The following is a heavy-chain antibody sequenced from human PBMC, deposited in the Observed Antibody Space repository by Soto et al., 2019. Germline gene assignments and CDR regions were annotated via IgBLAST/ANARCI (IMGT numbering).Heavy chain of an antibody. J-gene: IGHJ3*02. D-gene: IGHD2-21*01. CDR2: IYYSGST. V-gene: IGHV4-59*08. Sequence: SDTLSLTCTVSGSSISSYYWSWIRQPPGKGLEWIGYIYYSGSTNYNPSLKSRVTISVDTSKNQFSLKLSSLTAVVTAVYYCARIAIDRAFDIWGQGTMVTVSS. CDR1: GSSISSYY. CDR3: ARIAIDRAFDI.